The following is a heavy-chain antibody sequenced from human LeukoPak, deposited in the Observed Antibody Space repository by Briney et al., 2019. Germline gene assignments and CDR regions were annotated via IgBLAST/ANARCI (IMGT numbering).Heavy chain of an antibody. D-gene: IGHD3-22*01. J-gene: IGHJ4*02. Sequence: SETLSLTCTVSGGSISSGGYYWTWIRRHSGKGLEWIGYIYYSGSTYYNPSLKSRVTISVDTSKNQFSLKLSSVTAADTAVYYCARDTYYYDNSGYFDYWGQGTLVTVSS. CDR3: ARDTYYYDNSGYFDY. CDR1: GGSISSGGYY. V-gene: IGHV4-31*03. CDR2: IYYSGST.